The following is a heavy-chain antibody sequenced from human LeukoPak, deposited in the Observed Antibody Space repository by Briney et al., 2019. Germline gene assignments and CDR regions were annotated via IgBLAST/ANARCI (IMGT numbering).Heavy chain of an antibody. J-gene: IGHJ4*02. CDR3: AKRLLGYADSSPIDY. D-gene: IGHD4-17*01. Sequence: PGGSLRLSCEAFGFTFSSYAMSWVRQAPGKGLEWVSGISGIGANTYYADSVRGRFTISRDNSKNTLYLQMNSLRAEDTAVYYCAKRLLGYADSSPIDYWGQGTLVTVSS. CDR1: GFTFSSYA. V-gene: IGHV3-23*01. CDR2: ISGIGANT.